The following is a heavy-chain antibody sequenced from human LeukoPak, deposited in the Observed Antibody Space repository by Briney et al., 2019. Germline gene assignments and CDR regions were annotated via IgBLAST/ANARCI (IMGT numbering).Heavy chain of an antibody. CDR1: GYSFTSCW. CDR2: IYPGDSDA. D-gene: IGHD3-3*01. V-gene: IGHV5-51*01. CDR3: ARPISGLRFLEWSPPDY. J-gene: IGHJ4*02. Sequence: GESLKISCKGSGYSFTSCWIGWVRQMPGKGLEWMGIIYPGDSDARYSPSFQGQVTISADKSISTAYLQWSSLKASDTAMYYCARPISGLRFLEWSPPDYWGQGTLVTVSS.